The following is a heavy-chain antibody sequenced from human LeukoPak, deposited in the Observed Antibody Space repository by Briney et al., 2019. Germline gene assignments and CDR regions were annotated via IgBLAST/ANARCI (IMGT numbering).Heavy chain of an antibody. Sequence: GGSLRLSRAASSFPVSSNYMSWVRQAPGKGLEWVSVIYSGGSTYYADSVKGRFTISRDNSKNTLYLQMNSLRAEDTAVYYCARDLGFGESLIYYYYGMDVWGQGTTVTVSS. J-gene: IGHJ6*02. CDR2: IYSGGST. V-gene: IGHV3-66*01. CDR3: ARDLGFGESLIYYYYGMDV. CDR1: SFPVSSNY. D-gene: IGHD3-10*01.